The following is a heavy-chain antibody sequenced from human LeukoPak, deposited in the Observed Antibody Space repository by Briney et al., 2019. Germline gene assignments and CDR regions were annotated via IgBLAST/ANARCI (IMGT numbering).Heavy chain of an antibody. V-gene: IGHV3-23*01. CDR1: GFTFSSYA. J-gene: IGHJ4*02. D-gene: IGHD4-17*01. CDR2: IGGSGGST. CDR3: AKDPTAYFGY. Sequence: GGSLRLSCAASGFTFSSYAMSWVRQAPGKGLEWVSAIGGSGGSTYYADSVKGRFTISRDNPKNTLYLQMNSLRAEDTAVYYCAKDPTAYFGYWGQGTLVTVSS.